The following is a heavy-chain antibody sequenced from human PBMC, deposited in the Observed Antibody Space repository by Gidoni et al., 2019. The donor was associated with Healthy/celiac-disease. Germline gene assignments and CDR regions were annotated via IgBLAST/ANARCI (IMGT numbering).Heavy chain of an antibody. Sequence: EVQLVESGGGLVQPGGSLRLSCAASGFTFRIFAMTWDRQAPGKGLEWVSGIRGSGGSTDYADSVKGRFTLSRDNSKNTLYLQMKALRVEDTAVDYCAKGYGDYTSYWYFDLWGRGTLVTVSS. V-gene: IGHV3-23*04. CDR1: GFTFRIFA. J-gene: IGHJ2*01. D-gene: IGHD4-17*01. CDR3: AKGYGDYTSYWYFDL. CDR2: IRGSGGST.